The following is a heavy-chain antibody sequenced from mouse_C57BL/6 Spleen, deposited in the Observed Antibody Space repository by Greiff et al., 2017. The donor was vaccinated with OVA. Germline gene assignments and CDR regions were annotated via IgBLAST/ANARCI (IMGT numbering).Heavy chain of an antibody. J-gene: IGHJ3*01. D-gene: IGHD4-1*01. Sequence: VQLQQPGAELVKPGASVKLSCKASGYTFTSYWMHWVKQRPGRGLEWIGRIDPNSGGTKYNEKFKSKATLTVDKPSSTAYMQLSSLTSEDAAVYYCGRGERGWDVVWFAYWGQGTLVTVSA. CDR3: GRGERGWDVVWFAY. CDR2: IDPNSGGT. CDR1: GYTFTSYW. V-gene: IGHV1-72*01.